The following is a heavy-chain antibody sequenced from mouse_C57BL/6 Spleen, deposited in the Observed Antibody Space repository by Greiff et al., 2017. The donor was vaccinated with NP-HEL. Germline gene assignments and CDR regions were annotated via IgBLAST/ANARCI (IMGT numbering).Heavy chain of an antibody. D-gene: IGHD2-1*01. J-gene: IGHJ2*01. CDR2: IDPETGGT. CDR1: GYTFTDYE. V-gene: IGHV1-15*01. CDR3: TRDGNSYFDY. Sequence: QVQLKQSGAELVRPGASVTLSCKASGYTFTDYEMHWVKQTPVHGLEWIGAIDPETGGTAYNQKFKGKAILTADKSSSTAYMELRSLTSEDSAVYYCTRDGNSYFDYWGQGTTLTVSS.